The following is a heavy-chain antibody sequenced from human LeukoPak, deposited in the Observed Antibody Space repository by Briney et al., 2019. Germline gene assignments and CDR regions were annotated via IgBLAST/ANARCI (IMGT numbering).Heavy chain of an antibody. CDR1: GFTFSSHG. CDR3: AKERPRYDILTGYPYYFDY. D-gene: IGHD3-9*01. Sequence: GGSLRLSCAASGFTFSSHGMHWVRQAPGKGLEWVAFIRYDGSNKYYADSVKGRFTISRDNSKNTLYLQMNSLRAEDTAVYYCAKERPRYDILTGYPYYFDYWGQGTLVTVSS. J-gene: IGHJ4*02. V-gene: IGHV3-30*02. CDR2: IRYDGSNK.